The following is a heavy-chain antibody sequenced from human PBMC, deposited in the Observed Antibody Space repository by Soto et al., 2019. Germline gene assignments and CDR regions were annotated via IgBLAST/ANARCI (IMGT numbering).Heavy chain of an antibody. Sequence: EVQLVESGGGLAQPGGSLKLSCAASGFTFSDSPIYWVRQASGKGLEWVGRIRSKDNNYATAYAESVKGRFTISRDDSNNTAYLQMNSLRTQDTAVYYCTRLNTYGPSKSFYYYAMDVWGQGTTVTVSP. CDR2: IRSKDNNYAT. J-gene: IGHJ6*01. CDR3: TRLNTYGPSKSFYYYAMDV. CDR1: GFTFSDSP. D-gene: IGHD5-18*01. V-gene: IGHV3-73*02.